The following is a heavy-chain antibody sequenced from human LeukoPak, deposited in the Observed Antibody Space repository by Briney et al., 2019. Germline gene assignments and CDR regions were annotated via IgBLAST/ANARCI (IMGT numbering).Heavy chain of an antibody. V-gene: IGHV4-61*09. CDR1: GGSITSDTYY. Sequence: SQTLSRTCTVSGGSITSDTYYWNWIRQPAGKGQEWIGHISNTGSTNYNPSLKSRVTISIDTSKNQFSLKLSSVTAADTAVYYCASDLFVVTRRDAFDIWGQGTMVTVSS. D-gene: IGHD4-23*01. J-gene: IGHJ3*02. CDR2: ISNTGST. CDR3: ASDLFVVTRRDAFDI.